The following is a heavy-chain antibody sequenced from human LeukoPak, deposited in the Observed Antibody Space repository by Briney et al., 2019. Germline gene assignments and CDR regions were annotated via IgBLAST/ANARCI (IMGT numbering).Heavy chain of an antibody. CDR2: IRYDGTEK. Sequence: PGGSLRLSCAASGFSFSDYGMHWVRQAPGKGLEWVAFIRYDGTEKYYADSVNGRFTISRDDSKNTLYLQMNSLRAEDTAVYYCAREPIYYYYMDVWGKGTTVTVSS. J-gene: IGHJ6*03. CDR3: AREPIYYYYMDV. CDR1: GFSFSDYG. V-gene: IGHV3-30*02.